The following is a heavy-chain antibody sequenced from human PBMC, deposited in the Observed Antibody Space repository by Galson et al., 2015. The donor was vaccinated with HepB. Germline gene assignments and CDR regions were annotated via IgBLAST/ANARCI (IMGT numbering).Heavy chain of an antibody. V-gene: IGHV3-30-3*01. CDR3: FSGYCSSTSCYPPG. D-gene: IGHD2-2*01. J-gene: IGHJ4*02. CDR2: ISYDGSNK. Sequence: SLRLSCAASGFTFSSYAMHWVRQAPGKGLEWVAVISYDGSNKYYADSVKGRFTISRDNSKNTLYLQMNSLRAEDTAVYYAFSGYCSSTSCYPPGGGQGTLVTVSS. CDR1: GFTFSSYA.